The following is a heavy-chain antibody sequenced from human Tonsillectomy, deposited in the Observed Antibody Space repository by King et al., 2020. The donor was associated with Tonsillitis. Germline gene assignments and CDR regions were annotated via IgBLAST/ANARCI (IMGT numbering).Heavy chain of an antibody. Sequence: HVQLVESGGGVVQPGGSLRVSCAASGFTFSTYGMHWVRQAPGKGLEWMALISRDGSATYYADSVKGRFTISRDNSKSTVYLQMNSLRTEDTAVYYCAKASRYCSGDTCYMDSFEHWGQGTLVTVSS. CDR2: ISRDGSAT. V-gene: IGHV3-30*18. D-gene: IGHD2-15*01. CDR3: AKASRYCSGDTCYMDSFEH. J-gene: IGHJ1*01. CDR1: GFTFSTYG.